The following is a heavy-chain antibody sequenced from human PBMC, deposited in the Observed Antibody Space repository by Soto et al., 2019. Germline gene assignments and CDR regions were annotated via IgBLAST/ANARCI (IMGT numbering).Heavy chain of an antibody. CDR2: IYYSGST. CDR1: GGSISSGDYH. V-gene: IGHV4-30-4*01. Sequence: SETLSLTCTVSGGSISSGDYHWSWIRQPPGKGLEWIGYIYYSGSTYYNPSLKSRVTISVDTSKNQFSLKLSSVTAADTAVYYCAREPQGFYYDSSGFENDYWGQGTLVTVS. CDR3: AREPQGFYYDSSGFENDY. J-gene: IGHJ4*02. D-gene: IGHD3-22*01.